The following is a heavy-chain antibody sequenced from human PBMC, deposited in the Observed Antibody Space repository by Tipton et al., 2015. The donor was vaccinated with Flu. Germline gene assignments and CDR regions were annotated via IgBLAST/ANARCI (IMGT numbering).Heavy chain of an antibody. V-gene: IGHV3-7*03. D-gene: IGHD6-13*01. CDR2: IKQDGSEK. CDR3: ARAIAAAASY. J-gene: IGHJ4*02. CDR1: GFTFSSYW. Sequence: SLRLSCVDSGFTFSSYWMSWVRQAPGKGLEWVANIKQDGSEKYYVDSVKGRFTISRDNAKNSVYLQMNSLRAEDTAVYYCARAIAAAASYWGQGTLVTVSS.